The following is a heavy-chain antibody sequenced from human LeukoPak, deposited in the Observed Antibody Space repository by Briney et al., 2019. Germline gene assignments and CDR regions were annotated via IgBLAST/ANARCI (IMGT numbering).Heavy chain of an antibody. CDR2: IYHSGST. Sequence: NPSETLSLTCTVSGYSISSGYYWGWIRQPPGEGLEWIGSIYHSGSTYYNPSLKSRVTISVDTSKNQFSLKLSSVTAADTAVYYCARGGADTAMVAPDDAFDIWGQGTMVTVSS. J-gene: IGHJ3*02. CDR1: GYSISSGYY. CDR3: ARGGADTAMVAPDDAFDI. D-gene: IGHD5-18*01. V-gene: IGHV4-38-2*02.